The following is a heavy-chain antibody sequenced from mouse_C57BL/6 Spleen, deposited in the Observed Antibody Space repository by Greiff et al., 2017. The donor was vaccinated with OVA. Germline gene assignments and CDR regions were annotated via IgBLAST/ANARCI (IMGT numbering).Heavy chain of an antibody. CDR2: ISYSGST. D-gene: IGHD1-1*01. CDR1: GYSITSGYD. Sequence: EVKLMESGPGMVKPSQSLSLTCTVTGYSITSGYDWHWIRHFPGNKLEWMGYISYSGSTNYNPSLTSRISITHDTSKNHFFLKLNSVTTEDTATYYCAREDYGSSHGYFDVWGTGTTVTVSS. J-gene: IGHJ1*03. CDR3: AREDYGSSHGYFDV. V-gene: IGHV3-1*01.